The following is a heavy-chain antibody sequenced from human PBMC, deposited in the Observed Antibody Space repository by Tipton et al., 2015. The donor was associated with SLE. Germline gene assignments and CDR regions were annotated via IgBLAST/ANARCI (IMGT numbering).Heavy chain of an antibody. CDR1: GGSFSGYY. CDR2: INHSGST. J-gene: IGHJ4*02. V-gene: IGHV4-34*03. CDR3: SEGYYFDY. Sequence: LSCAVYGGSFSGYYWSWIRQPPGKGLEWIGEINHSGSTNYNPSLKSRVTISVDTSKNQFSLKLSSVTVADTAVYYCSEGYYFDYWGQGTLVTVSS.